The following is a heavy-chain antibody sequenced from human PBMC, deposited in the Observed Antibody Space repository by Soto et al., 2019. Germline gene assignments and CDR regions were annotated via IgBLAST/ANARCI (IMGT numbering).Heavy chain of an antibody. V-gene: IGHV3-74*01. CDR3: AKAHYDFWSGSQPYYYYGMDV. CDR1: GFTFSSYW. CDR2: INSDGSST. J-gene: IGHJ6*02. D-gene: IGHD3-3*01. Sequence: GGSLRLSCAASGFTFSSYWMHWVRQAPGKGLVWVSRINSDGSSTSYADSVKGRFTISRDNAKNTLYLQMNSLRAEDTAVYYCAKAHYDFWSGSQPYYYYGMDVWGQGTTVTVSS.